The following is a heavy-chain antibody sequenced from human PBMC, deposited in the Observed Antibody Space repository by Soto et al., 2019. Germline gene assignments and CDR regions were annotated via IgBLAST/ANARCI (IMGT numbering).Heavy chain of an antibody. J-gene: IGHJ4*02. CDR1: VVSLTTSQVG. CDR3: AHLNTRGYYFDY. V-gene: IGHV2-5*01. Sequence: FGPTLVNPRQTRTLTWTFSVVSLTTSQVGVGWIRQPPGAALEWLAHVYWNDDKYYSLSLKNRLTITKDTSKSQVVLTMTNMDPVDTATYYCAHLNTRGYYFDYWGQGAPVTVSS. CDR2: VYWNDDK.